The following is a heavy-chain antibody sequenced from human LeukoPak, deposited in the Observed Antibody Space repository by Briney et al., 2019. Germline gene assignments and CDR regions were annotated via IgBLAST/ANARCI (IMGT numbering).Heavy chain of an antibody. J-gene: IGHJ4*02. D-gene: IGHD4-17*01. CDR2: ISSSSSYI. Sequence: GGSLRLSCAASGFTFSSYSMNWVRQAPGKGLEWVSSISSSSSYIYYADSVKGRFTISRDNAKNSLYLRMNSLRAEDTAVYYCARADNYGDGWDYWGQGTLVTVSS. V-gene: IGHV3-21*01. CDR3: ARADNYGDGWDY. CDR1: GFTFSSYS.